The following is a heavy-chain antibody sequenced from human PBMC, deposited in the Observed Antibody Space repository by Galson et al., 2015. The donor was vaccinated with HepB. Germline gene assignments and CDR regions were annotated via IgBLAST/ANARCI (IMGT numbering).Heavy chain of an antibody. D-gene: IGHD5-18*01. CDR1: GYTFTSYG. Sequence: SVKVSCKASGYTFTSYGISWVRQAPGQGLEWMGWISAYNGNTNYAQKLQGRVTMTTDTSTSTAYMELRSLRSDDTAVYYCAREGVFPPDTAMVRAYYYGMDVWGQGTTVTVSS. CDR2: ISAYNGNT. J-gene: IGHJ6*02. CDR3: AREGVFPPDTAMVRAYYYGMDV. V-gene: IGHV1-18*04.